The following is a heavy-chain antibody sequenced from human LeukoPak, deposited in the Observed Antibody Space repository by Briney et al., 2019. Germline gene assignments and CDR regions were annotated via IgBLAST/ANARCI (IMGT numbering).Heavy chain of an antibody. D-gene: IGHD6-13*01. CDR3: AKKYGSTWYGWDFDY. CDR2: ISSSSYI. V-gene: IGHV3-21*04. CDR1: GFTFSRYS. J-gene: IGHJ4*02. Sequence: VGSLRVSCAASGFTFSRYSMNWVRQAPGKGLEWVSSISSSSYIYYADSVKGRFTISRENAKNSLYRQMNSLRAEDTAVYYCAKKYGSTWYGWDFDYWGQGTLVTVSS.